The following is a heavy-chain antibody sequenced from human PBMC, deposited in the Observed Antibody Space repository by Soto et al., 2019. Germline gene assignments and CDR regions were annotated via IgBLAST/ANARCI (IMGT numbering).Heavy chain of an antibody. Sequence: QVQLVQSGAEVKKPGSSVKVSSKAAGGTFSSYTISWVRQAPGQGLEWMGRIIPILGIANYAQKFQGRVTITADKSTSTAYMELSSLRSEDTAVYYCARDSVGVESSGWYGAWGQGTLVTVSS. CDR2: IIPILGIA. V-gene: IGHV1-69*08. CDR1: GGTFSSYT. CDR3: ARDSVGVESSGWYGA. J-gene: IGHJ5*02. D-gene: IGHD6-19*01.